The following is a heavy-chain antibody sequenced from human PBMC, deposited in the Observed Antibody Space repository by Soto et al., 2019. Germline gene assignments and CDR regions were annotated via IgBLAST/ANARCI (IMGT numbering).Heavy chain of an antibody. CDR1: GYTFRNFG. J-gene: IGHJ4*02. CDR3: AREISFFDY. Sequence: QIPLLQSGAEVKKPGASVKVTCKASGYTFRNFGISWVRQAPGQGLEWMGWISAYNANANYAQKYQGRLTMTADTSTSTASMELRSLRSDDTAVYYCAREISFFDYWGQGTLVTVSS. V-gene: IGHV1-18*01. D-gene: IGHD3-3*02. CDR2: ISAYNANA.